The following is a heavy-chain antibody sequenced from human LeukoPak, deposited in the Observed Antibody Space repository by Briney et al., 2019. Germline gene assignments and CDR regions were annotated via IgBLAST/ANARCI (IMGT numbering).Heavy chain of an antibody. CDR1: GFSFGNAW. CDR3: TTHDYYGSGTFDI. D-gene: IGHD3-10*01. V-gene: IGHV3-15*01. CDR2: IKRKTNGGTT. J-gene: IGHJ3*02. Sequence: PGGSLRLSCAASGFSFGNAWMSWVRQAPGKGLEWVGRIKRKTNGGTTDYGAAVKGRFTISRDDSKNTLYLQMNSLKTEDTAVYYCTTHDYYGSGTFDIWGQGTMVTVSS.